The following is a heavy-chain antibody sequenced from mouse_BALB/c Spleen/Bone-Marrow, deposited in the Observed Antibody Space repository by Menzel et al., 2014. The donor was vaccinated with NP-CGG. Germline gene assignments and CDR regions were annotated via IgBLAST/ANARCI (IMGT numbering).Heavy chain of an antibody. V-gene: IGHV1-69*02. CDR2: IYPSDSYT. J-gene: IGHJ2*01. Sequence: QVQLQQSGAELVRPGASVKLSCRASGYTFTSYWINWVKQRPGQGLEWIGNIYPSDSYTNYNQRFKDKATLTADKSSSTAYMQLSSLTSEDSAVYYCARERYAGYYFDYWGQGTTLTVSS. D-gene: IGHD2-3*01. CDR1: GYTFTSYW. CDR3: ARERYAGYYFDY.